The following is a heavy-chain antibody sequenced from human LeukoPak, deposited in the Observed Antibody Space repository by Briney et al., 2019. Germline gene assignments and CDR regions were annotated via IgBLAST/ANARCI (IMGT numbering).Heavy chain of an antibody. CDR1: GYTFTSYD. Sequence: SVKVSCKASGYTFTSYDINWVRQATGQGLEWMGRIIPILGIANYAQKFQGRVTITADKSTSTAYMELSSLRSEDTAVYYCARKLQSYYYYGMDVWGQGTTVTVSS. V-gene: IGHV1-69*04. CDR3: ARKLQSYYYYGMDV. J-gene: IGHJ6*02. D-gene: IGHD1-7*01. CDR2: IIPILGIA.